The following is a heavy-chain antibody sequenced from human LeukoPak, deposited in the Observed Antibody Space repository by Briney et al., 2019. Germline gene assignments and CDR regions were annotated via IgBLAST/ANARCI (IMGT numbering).Heavy chain of an antibody. V-gene: IGHV4-59*01. J-gene: IGHJ4*02. D-gene: IGHD5-18*01. CDR1: GVSFSGYY. Sequence: SETLSLTCAVYGVSFSGYYWSWIRQPPGKGLEWIGYVYYSGGTNYNPSLKSRVTISLDTSKNQFSLKLSSVTAADTAVYYCARRANTAPPYYFDYWGQGTLVTVSS. CDR3: ARRANTAPPYYFDY. CDR2: VYYSGGT.